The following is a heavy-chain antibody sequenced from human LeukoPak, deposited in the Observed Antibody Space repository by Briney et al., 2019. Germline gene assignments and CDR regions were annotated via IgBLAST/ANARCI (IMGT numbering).Heavy chain of an antibody. V-gene: IGHV3-21*05. CDR2: IRSSSSQK. Sequence: GGSLRLSCAASGFSFSSYSMNWDRQAPGKGLEWISYIRSSSSQKFYADSVKGRFTISRDNAKNSLYLQMNNLRAEDTAVYYCARELKGLDYWGQGTQVTVSS. CDR1: GFSFSSYS. CDR3: ARELKGLDY. J-gene: IGHJ4*02.